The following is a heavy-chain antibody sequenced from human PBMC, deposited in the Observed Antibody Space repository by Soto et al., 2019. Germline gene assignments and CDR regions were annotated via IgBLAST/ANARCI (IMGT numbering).Heavy chain of an antibody. CDR3: AKLGSSSWSPHYYFDY. D-gene: IGHD2-2*01. Sequence: GSLRLSCAASGFTFSSYAMSWVRQAPGKGLEWVSAISGSGDGTYYADSVKGRFTISRDNSKNTLYLQMNSLRAEDTAIYYCAKLGSSSWSPHYYFDYWGQGTLVTVSS. J-gene: IGHJ4*02. CDR1: GFTFSSYA. V-gene: IGHV3-23*01. CDR2: ISGSGDGT.